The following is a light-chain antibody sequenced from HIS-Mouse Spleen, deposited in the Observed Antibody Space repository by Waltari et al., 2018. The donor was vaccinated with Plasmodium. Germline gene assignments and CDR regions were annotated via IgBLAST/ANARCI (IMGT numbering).Light chain of an antibody. CDR3: QQRSNWMYT. CDR1: QSVSSY. CDR2: DAS. Sequence: EIVLTQSPATLPLSPGARATLSCRASQSVSSYLAWYQQKPGQAPRLLIYDASNRATGIPARFSGSGSGTDFTLTISSLEPEDFAVYYCQQRSNWMYTFGQGTKLEIK. V-gene: IGKV3-11*01. J-gene: IGKJ2*01.